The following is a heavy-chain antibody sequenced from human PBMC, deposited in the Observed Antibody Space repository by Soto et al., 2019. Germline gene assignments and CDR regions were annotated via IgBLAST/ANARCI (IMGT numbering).Heavy chain of an antibody. CDR3: ARDVPDSSSWYKWHYYYGMDV. CDR2: ISAYNGNT. CDR1: GYTFTSYG. V-gene: IGHV1-18*01. J-gene: IGHJ6*02. Sequence: QVQLVQSGAEVKKPGASVKVSCKASGYTFTSYGISWVRQAPGQGLEWMGWISAYNGNTNYAQKLQGRVTMTTDTSTSTAYMELRSLRSDDTAVYYWARDVPDSSSWYKWHYYYGMDVWGQGTTVTVSS. D-gene: IGHD6-13*01.